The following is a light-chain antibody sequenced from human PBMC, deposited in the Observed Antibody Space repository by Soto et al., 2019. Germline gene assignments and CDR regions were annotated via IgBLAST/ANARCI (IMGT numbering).Light chain of an antibody. J-gene: IGKJ4*01. CDR3: QQRSNWPST. Sequence: EIVLTQSPATLSLSPGDRATLSCRASQSVSSYLAWYQQKPGQAPSLLIYDASNRATGIPARFSGSGSGTDFTLNITTLEPEDFAVYYCQQRSNWPSTFGGGTKVEIK. CDR1: QSVSSY. CDR2: DAS. V-gene: IGKV3-11*01.